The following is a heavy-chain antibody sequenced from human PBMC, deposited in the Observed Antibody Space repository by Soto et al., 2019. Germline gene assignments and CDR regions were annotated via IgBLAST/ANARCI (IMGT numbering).Heavy chain of an antibody. J-gene: IGHJ6*02. CDR2: INPSGGST. Sequence: ASVKVSCKASGYTFTNYYMHWVRQAPGQGLEWMGLINPSGGSTNYAQKFQGRVTMTRDTSTSTVYMELSSLRSEDTAVYYCARDHRWNLLYHYYGMDVWGQGTTVTVSS. V-gene: IGHV1-46*01. CDR3: ARDHRWNLLYHYYGMDV. CDR1: GYTFTNYY. D-gene: IGHD1-7*01.